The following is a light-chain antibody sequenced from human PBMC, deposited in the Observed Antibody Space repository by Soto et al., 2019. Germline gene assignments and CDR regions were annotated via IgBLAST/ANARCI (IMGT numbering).Light chain of an antibody. J-gene: IGLJ1*01. CDR3: LAWDDSLNGNL. CDR1: SSIIESNT. Sequence: QSVLNQPPSASRTLGQGVSISCSGSSSIIESNTVYWYQQLPGMAPRLLIHTNDRRPSGVPDRFSGSKSGTSASLAISGLQSEDEADYYCLAWDDSLNGNLFGTGTKVTVL. V-gene: IGLV1-44*01. CDR2: TND.